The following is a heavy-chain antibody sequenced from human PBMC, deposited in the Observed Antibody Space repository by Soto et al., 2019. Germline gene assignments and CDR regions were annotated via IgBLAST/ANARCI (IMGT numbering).Heavy chain of an antibody. J-gene: IGHJ4*02. D-gene: IGHD3-9*01. Sequence: PGGSLRLSCAASGFTFSGYAMSWVRQAPGKGLEWVSGISGSGGSTYYADSVKGRFTISRDNSKNTLYLQMNSLRAEDTAVYYCAKSFDYDILTGSYPDSFDYWGQGTLVTVSS. CDR2: ISGSGGST. V-gene: IGHV3-23*01. CDR3: AKSFDYDILTGSYPDSFDY. CDR1: GFTFSGYA.